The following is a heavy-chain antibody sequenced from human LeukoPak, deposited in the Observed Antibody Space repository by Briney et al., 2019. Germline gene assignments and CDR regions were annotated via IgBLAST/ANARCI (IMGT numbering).Heavy chain of an antibody. CDR3: ARTLYYGSGSYYNQFGAFAI. V-gene: IGHV2-70*01. D-gene: IGHD3-10*01. CDR2: IDWDDDK. CDR1: GFSLSTSGMC. J-gene: IGHJ3*02. Sequence: SGPALVKPTQTLTLTCTFSGFSLSTSGMCVSWIRQPPGKALEWLALIDWDDDKYYSTSLKTRLTISKDTSKNQVVLIMTNMDPVDTATYYCARTLYYGSGSYYNQFGAFAIWGQGTMVTVSS.